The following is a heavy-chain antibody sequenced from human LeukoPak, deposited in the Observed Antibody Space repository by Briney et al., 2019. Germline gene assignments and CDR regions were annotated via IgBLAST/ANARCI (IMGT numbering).Heavy chain of an antibody. CDR3: AKWDFFGDYFTFDP. J-gene: IGHJ5*02. D-gene: IGHD2/OR15-2a*01. CDR1: GFTFGRDW. V-gene: IGHV3-7*01. CDR2: IKFDESET. Sequence: PGGSLRLSCEAPGFTFGRDWMSWVRQAPGKGLEWVATIKFDESETYYVDSVKGRFAVSRDNGQNSLFLQMSSLRVEDTALYFCAKWDFFGDYFTFDPRGQGVLVIVSS.